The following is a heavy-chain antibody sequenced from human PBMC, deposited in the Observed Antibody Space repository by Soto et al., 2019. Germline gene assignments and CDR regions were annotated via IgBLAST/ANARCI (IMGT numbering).Heavy chain of an antibody. D-gene: IGHD5-12*01. Sequence: SGPTLVNPTQTLTLTWTFSGFSFTTAGVAVGWIRQTPGGALEWLTLIYYNDDRRFSPSLKTRLTITGDTSKNQVVLSLTNVDPGDTATYFCAHSDGGYEIIYFDFWGQGIPVTVSS. CDR2: IYYNDDR. V-gene: IGHV2-5*01. CDR1: GFSFTTAGVA. J-gene: IGHJ4*02. CDR3: AHSDGGYEIIYFDF.